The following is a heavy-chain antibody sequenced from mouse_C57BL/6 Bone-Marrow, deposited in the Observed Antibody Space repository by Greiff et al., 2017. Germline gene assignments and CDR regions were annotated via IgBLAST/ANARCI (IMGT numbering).Heavy chain of an antibody. CDR1: GFNIQDDY. D-gene: IGHD2-3*01. CDR3: SSFDGNYVDF. Sequence: EVMLVESGAELVRPGASVKLSCTASGFNIQDDYIHWVKQRPEQGLEWIGWIDPEIGDTESASKFQGKAPITSDTSSNTAYLQLSSLTSEDTAVYYCSSFDGNYVDFWGQGTPLTVAS. J-gene: IGHJ2*01. V-gene: IGHV14-4*01. CDR2: IDPEIGDT.